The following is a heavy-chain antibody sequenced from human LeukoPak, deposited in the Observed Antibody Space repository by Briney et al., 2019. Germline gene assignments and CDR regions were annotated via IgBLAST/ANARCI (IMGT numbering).Heavy chain of an antibody. CDR3: ARGRSGSYYGDAFDI. D-gene: IGHD1-26*01. CDR1: GFTFSSYS. V-gene: IGHV3-48*01. CDR2: ISSSSSTI. J-gene: IGHJ3*02. Sequence: GGSVRLSCAASGFTFSSYSMNWVRQAPGKGLEWVSYISSSSSTIYYADSVKGRFTISRDNAKNSLYLQMNSLRAEDTAVYYCARGRSGSYYGDAFDIWGQGTMVTVSS.